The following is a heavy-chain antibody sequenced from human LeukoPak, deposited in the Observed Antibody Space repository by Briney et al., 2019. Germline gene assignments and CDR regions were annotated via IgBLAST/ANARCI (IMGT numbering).Heavy chain of an antibody. Sequence: PSETLSLTCSVSGESISMHYWSWIRQPPGKGLEWIGYIDHTGSTNYNPSLNSRVTISRDTSKNHFSLELSSVTAADTAVYFCARGRVSSSSWSSTYYYYFYMDVWGKGTTVTVSS. CDR1: GESISMHY. D-gene: IGHD6-13*01. V-gene: IGHV4-59*11. J-gene: IGHJ6*03. CDR2: IDHTGST. CDR3: ARGRVSSSSWSSTYYYYFYMDV.